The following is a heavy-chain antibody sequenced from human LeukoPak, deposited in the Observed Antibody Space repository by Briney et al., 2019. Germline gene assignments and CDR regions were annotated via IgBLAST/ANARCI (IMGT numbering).Heavy chain of an antibody. Sequence: GGSLRLSCAASGFTFSSYGMHWVRQAPGKGLEWVAIISSDGSNKYYADSAKGRFTISRDNSKNTLFLQMNSLRAEDTAVYYCAKGWEPQYYFDHWGQGTLVTVSS. J-gene: IGHJ4*02. V-gene: IGHV3-30*18. CDR2: ISSDGSNK. D-gene: IGHD1-26*01. CDR1: GFTFSSYG. CDR3: AKGWEPQYYFDH.